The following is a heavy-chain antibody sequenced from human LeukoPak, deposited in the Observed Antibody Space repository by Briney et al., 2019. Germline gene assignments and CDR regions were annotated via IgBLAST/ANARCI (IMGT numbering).Heavy chain of an antibody. CDR2: IYYSGST. Sequence: SETLSLTCTVSGGSISSSSYYWGWIRQPPGKGLEWIGSIYYSGSTYYNPSLRSRVTISVDTSKNQFSLKLSSVTAADTAVYYCARAPRFVVRGNYYYYMDVWRKGTTVTVSS. V-gene: IGHV4-39*01. CDR1: GGSISSSSYY. D-gene: IGHD3-10*01. J-gene: IGHJ6*03. CDR3: ARAPRFVVRGNYYYYMDV.